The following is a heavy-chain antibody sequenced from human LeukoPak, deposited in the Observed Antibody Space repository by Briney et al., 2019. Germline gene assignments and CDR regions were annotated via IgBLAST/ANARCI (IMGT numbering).Heavy chain of an antibody. Sequence: GGSLRLSCAASGFTVSSNYMSWVRQAPGKGLEWVSVIYSGGSTYYADSVKGRFTISRDNSKNTPYLQMNSLRAEDTAVYYCAREPPYCSGGSCYPSYYGMDVWGQGTTVTVSS. CDR1: GFTVSSNY. D-gene: IGHD2-15*01. V-gene: IGHV3-53*01. CDR3: AREPPYCSGGSCYPSYYGMDV. CDR2: IYSGGST. J-gene: IGHJ6*02.